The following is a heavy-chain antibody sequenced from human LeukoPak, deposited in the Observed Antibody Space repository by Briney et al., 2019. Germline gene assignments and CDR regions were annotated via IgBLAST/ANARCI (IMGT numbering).Heavy chain of an antibody. V-gene: IGHV3-74*01. CDR2: INGDGSTS. CDR1: GFTFYSYW. J-gene: IGHJ4*02. CDR3: AKDREMATIYAFDY. Sequence: GGSLSLSCAASGFTFYSYWMLWVRLAPGKGLVWVSCINGDGSTSNYADSVKGRFTISRDNAKNTLYLQMHSLRAEDTALYYCAKDREMATIYAFDYWGQGTLVTVSS. D-gene: IGHD5-24*01.